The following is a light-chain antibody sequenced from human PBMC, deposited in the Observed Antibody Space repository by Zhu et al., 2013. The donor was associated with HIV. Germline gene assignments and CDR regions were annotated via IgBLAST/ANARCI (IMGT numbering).Light chain of an antibody. CDR3: QQYGDSPFT. CDR1: HYIDTS. CDR2: GAS. V-gene: IGKV3-20*01. Sequence: EIVLTQSPATLSVFTGEAATLSCTVSHYIDTSLAWYQQKPGQAPRLLIYGASTRATGVPDRVTGSGSETDFTLSISRLKPEDFAVYYCQQYGDSPFTFGQGTRLEIK. J-gene: IGKJ5*01.